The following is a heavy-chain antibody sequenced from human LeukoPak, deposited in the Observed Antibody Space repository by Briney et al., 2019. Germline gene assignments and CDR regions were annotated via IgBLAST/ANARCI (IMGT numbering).Heavy chain of an antibody. Sequence: RSSETLSLTCTVSGGSISSGSYYWSWIRQPAGKGLEWIGRIYTSGSTNYNPSLKSRVTISVDTSKNQFSLKLSSVTAADTAVYYCARDQVDSSGGFDPWGQGTLVTVSS. CDR1: GGSISSGSYY. CDR3: ARDQVDSSGGFDP. CDR2: IYTSGST. D-gene: IGHD6-19*01. J-gene: IGHJ5*02. V-gene: IGHV4-61*02.